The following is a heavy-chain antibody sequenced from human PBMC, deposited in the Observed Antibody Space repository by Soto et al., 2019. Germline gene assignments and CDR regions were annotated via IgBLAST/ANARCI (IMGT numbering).Heavy chain of an antibody. CDR3: ARDPTLIVVTNQFDF. Sequence: GGSLRLSCAASGFTFSSHAMHWVRQAPGKGQEWVAVISFEGSNQFYADSVKGRFTISRDNSNNMLYLQMNSLRAEDTAVYYCARDPTLIVVTNQFDFWGQGTMVTVSS. V-gene: IGHV3-30-3*01. CDR2: ISFEGSNQ. D-gene: IGHD3-22*01. CDR1: GFTFSSHA. J-gene: IGHJ3*01.